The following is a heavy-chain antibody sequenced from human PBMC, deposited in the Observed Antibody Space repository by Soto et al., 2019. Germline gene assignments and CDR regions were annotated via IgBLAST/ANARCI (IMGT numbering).Heavy chain of an antibody. V-gene: IGHV3-33*03. CDR2: IWYDGSNK. Sequence: QVQLVESGGGVVQPGMSLRLSCAASGFIFNEYGMHWVRQAPGKGLEWVAVIWYDGSNKYYADSVKGRFTISRDNSKNTMSLQKNNLGAEDTAVYYCARWGCSGTNCNLNQRSYDLWGQGTLVTVSS. J-gene: IGHJ4*02. CDR1: GFIFNEYG. CDR3: ARWGCSGTNCNLNQRSYDL. D-gene: IGHD2-15*01.